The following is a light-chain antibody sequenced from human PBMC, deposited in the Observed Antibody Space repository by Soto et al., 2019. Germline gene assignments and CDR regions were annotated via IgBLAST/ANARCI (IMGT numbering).Light chain of an antibody. J-gene: IGKJ2*01. Sequence: IHMTQSPSSLSASVGDRVTITCRASQRITTYLNWYQQKPWKAPKLLISTAATLQGGVPSMFSGSGSGTDFTLNITTLQPEDFATYFCQQSYSTPYTFGQGTKLEIK. CDR2: TAA. CDR1: QRITTY. CDR3: QQSYSTPYT. V-gene: IGKV1-39*01.